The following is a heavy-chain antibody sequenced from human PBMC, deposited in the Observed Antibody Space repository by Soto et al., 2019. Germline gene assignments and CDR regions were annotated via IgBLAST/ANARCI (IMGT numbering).Heavy chain of an antibody. J-gene: IGHJ6*03. CDR3: ASGYCSSTSCYVYYYYYMHV. V-gene: IGHV3-30*03. D-gene: IGHD2-2*01. CDR2: ISYDGSNK. CDR1: GFTFSSYG. Sequence: QVQLVESGGGVVQPGRSLRLSCAASGFTFSSYGMHWVRQAPGKGLEWVAVISYDGSNKYYADSVKGRFTISRDNSKNTLYLQMSSLRAEDVAVYYCASGYCSSTSCYVYYYYYMHVWGKGTTVTVSS.